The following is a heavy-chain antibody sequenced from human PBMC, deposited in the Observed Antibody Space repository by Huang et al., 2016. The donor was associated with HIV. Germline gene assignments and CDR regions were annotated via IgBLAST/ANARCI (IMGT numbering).Heavy chain of an antibody. CDR2: IKNGGST. J-gene: IGHJ2*01. Sequence: QQQLQQWGAGLLKPSETLSLTCAVYGGSFTNYYWGWLSQPPGKGLEWIGEIKNGGSTQYSPSLKSRVTISLDTSKNQVSLKLTSVSAADTAVYYCVRGPRYVSADWYARLRNYWFFDLWGRGSLVSVSS. V-gene: IGHV4-34*01. D-gene: IGHD3-9*01. CDR1: GGSFTNYY. CDR3: VRGPRYVSADWYARLRNYWFFDL.